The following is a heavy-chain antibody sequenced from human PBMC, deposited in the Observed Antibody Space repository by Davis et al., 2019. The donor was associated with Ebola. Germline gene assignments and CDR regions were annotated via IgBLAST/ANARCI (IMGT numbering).Heavy chain of an antibody. V-gene: IGHV3-21*01. Sequence: PGGSLRLSCAASGFTFSSYSMNWVRQAPGKGLEWVSSISSSSYYIYYADSVKGRFTISRDNAKNSLYLQMNSLRAEDTAVYYCARDPEVEGSSWYFDYWGQGALVTVSS. CDR1: GFTFSSYS. D-gene: IGHD6-13*01. CDR3: ARDPEVEGSSWYFDY. CDR2: ISSSSYYI. J-gene: IGHJ4*02.